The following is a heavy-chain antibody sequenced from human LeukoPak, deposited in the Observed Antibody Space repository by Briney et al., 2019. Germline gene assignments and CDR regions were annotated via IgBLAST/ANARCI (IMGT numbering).Heavy chain of an antibody. V-gene: IGHV1-69*04. CDR1: GGTFSSYA. CDR3: ASGGLVPPLYRYYYGMDV. J-gene: IGHJ6*02. Sequence: SVKVSCKASGGTFSSYAISWVRQAPGQGLEWMGRIIPILGIANYAQKFQGRVTITADKSTSTAYMELSSLRSEDTAVYYCASGGLVPPLYRYYYGMDVWGQGTTVTVSS. CDR2: IIPILGIA. D-gene: IGHD6-19*01.